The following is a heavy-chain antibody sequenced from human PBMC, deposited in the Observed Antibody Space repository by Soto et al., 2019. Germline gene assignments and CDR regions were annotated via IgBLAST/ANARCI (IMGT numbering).Heavy chain of an antibody. Sequence: GGSLRLSCAASGFTFSDYYMTWIRQAPGKELEWVSVIYSGGSTYYADSVKGRFTISRDNSKNTLYLQMNSLRAEDTAVYYCARGPPRFAAAPWGQGTLVTVSS. CDR3: ARGPPRFAAAP. V-gene: IGHV3-66*01. CDR2: IYSGGST. CDR1: GFTFSDYY. D-gene: IGHD6-13*01. J-gene: IGHJ5*02.